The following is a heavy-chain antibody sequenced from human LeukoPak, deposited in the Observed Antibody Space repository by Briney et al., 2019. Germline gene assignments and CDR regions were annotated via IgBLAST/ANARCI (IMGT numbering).Heavy chain of an antibody. CDR1: GFTFSNYG. V-gene: IGHV3-33*08. CDR3: VRERGPYDAFDI. CDR2: IWSDGHNK. J-gene: IGHJ3*02. Sequence: GGSLRLSCAASGFTFSNYGMHWVRQAPGKGLEWVSVIWSDGHNKFYVDSVKGRFTIFRDNSKNTLDLQLNSLRAEDTAMYYCVRERGPYDAFDIWGQGTMVTVSS.